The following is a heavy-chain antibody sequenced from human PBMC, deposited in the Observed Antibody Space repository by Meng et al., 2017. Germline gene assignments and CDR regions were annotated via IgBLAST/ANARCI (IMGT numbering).Heavy chain of an antibody. CDR2: IYYSGST. J-gene: IGHJ4*02. CDR1: GGSISSYY. Sequence: VQLQESGPGLVKPSDTLSLTCTVSGGSISSYYWSWIRQPPGKGLEWIGYIYYSGSTNYNPSLKSRVTISVDTSKNQFSLKLSSVTAADTAVYYCASAIAVAGITIDYWGQGTLVTVSS. V-gene: IGHV4-59*01. CDR3: ASAIAVAGITIDY. D-gene: IGHD6-19*01.